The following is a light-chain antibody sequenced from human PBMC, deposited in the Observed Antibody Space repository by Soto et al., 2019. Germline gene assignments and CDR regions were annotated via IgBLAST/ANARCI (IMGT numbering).Light chain of an antibody. CDR2: AAS. J-gene: IGKJ5*01. V-gene: IGKV1-39*01. CDR1: QSISSS. Sequence: DIQMTQSPSSLSGSVVGGFTSTFLASQSISSSLNWYQQKPGKAPRLLIYAASTLQSGVPSGFSGSGSGTDFALTISSLQPENFATYYCQQTFTTPHTFGQGTRLEIK. CDR3: QQTFTTPHT.